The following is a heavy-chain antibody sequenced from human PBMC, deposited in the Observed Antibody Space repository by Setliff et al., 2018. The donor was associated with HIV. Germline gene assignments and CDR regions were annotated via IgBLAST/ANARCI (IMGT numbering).Heavy chain of an antibody. CDR2: LDTPGIT. D-gene: IGHD1-1*01. J-gene: IGHJ4*01. V-gene: IGHV4-61*02. CDR3: ARGLEYDHSVGYFDC. CDR1: GYSISRGGYY. Sequence: PSETLSLTCSVSGYSISRGGYYWSWIRQPAGKGLEWIGRLDTPGITNYNPSLKSRVTISFDTSKEQFSLKLTSVTAADTAVYYCARGLEYDHSVGYFDCWGQGMLVTVSS.